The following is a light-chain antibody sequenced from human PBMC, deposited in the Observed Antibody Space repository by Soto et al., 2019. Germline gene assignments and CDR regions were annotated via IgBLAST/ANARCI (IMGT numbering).Light chain of an antibody. J-gene: IGLJ1*01. CDR3: FSYAGTNYV. Sequence: QSPLTQPASLSVSPGQSITISCTGTSSDVGSYNFVSWYQQYPGKVPKLMIYEGTKRPSGVSNRFSGSKSGNTASLTISGLQADQEADYYCFSYAGTNYVFGTGTKVTVL. CDR1: SSDVGSYNF. V-gene: IGLV2-23*01. CDR2: EGT.